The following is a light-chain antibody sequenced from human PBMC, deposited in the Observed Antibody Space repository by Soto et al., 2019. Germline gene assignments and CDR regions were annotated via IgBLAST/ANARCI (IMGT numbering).Light chain of an antibody. Sequence: QSVLTQPPSASGSPGQSVTISCTGTSSDVGAYNLVSWYQQHPGKAPKLMIYEVSKRPSGVPDRFSGSKSGNTASLTVSGLQADDEADYYCQCYDNSLSGYVFGTGTKVTVL. CDR1: SSDVGAYNL. J-gene: IGLJ1*01. CDR3: QCYDNSLSGYV. CDR2: EVS. V-gene: IGLV2-8*01.